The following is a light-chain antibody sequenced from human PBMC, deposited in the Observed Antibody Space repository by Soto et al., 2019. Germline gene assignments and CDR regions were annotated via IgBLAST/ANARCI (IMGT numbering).Light chain of an antibody. CDR2: EVT. CDR3: SSYTSSSPYV. Sequence: QSVLTQPASASGSPVQSITMSCTGTSSDVGGYNYVSWYQQHPGKAPKLMIYEVTNRPSGVSNRFSGSKSGNTASLAISGLQAEDEADYYCSSYTSSSPYVFGTGTKVTVL. V-gene: IGLV2-14*01. J-gene: IGLJ1*01. CDR1: SSDVGGYNY.